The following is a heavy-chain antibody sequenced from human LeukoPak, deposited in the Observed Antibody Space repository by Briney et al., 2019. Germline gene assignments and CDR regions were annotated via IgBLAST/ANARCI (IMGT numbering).Heavy chain of an antibody. CDR3: ARAYYYDNSVTPDY. J-gene: IGHJ4*02. Sequence: PGGSLRLSCAASGFTFSSYGMHWVRQAPGKGLEWVPFIRYDGSNKYYADSVKGRFTISRDNSKNTVYLQMDSLRAEDTAVYYCARAYYYDNSVTPDYWGQGTLVTVSS. CDR2: IRYDGSNK. D-gene: IGHD3-22*01. V-gene: IGHV3-30*02. CDR1: GFTFSSYG.